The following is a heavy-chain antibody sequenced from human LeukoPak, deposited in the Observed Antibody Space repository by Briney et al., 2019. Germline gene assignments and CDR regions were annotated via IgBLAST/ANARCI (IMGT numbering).Heavy chain of an antibody. D-gene: IGHD1-7*01. CDR3: ARDPPKLTGVIDI. Sequence: SQTLSLTCAISGDSVSSNSAAWNCIRQSPSRGLEWLGRTYYRSKWNNDYAVSVKSRITINPGTSKNQFSLQLNSVTPEDTAVYYCARDPPKLTGVIDIWGQGTLVTVSS. CDR1: GDSVSSNSAA. J-gene: IGHJ3*02. V-gene: IGHV6-1*01. CDR2: TYYRSKWNN.